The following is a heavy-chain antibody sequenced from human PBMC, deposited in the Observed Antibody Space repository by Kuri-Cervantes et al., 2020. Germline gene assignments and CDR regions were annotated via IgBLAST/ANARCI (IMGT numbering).Heavy chain of an antibody. CDR3: ARDNAVEMYSSSWYTFDY. CDR1: GFSFDDYD. Sequence: GESLKSSCAASGFSFDDYDMSWVRQAPGKGLEWVSSISSSSSYIYYADSVKGRFTISRDNAKNSLYLQMNSLRAEDTAVYYCARDNAVEMYSSSWYTFDYWGQGTLVTVSS. V-gene: IGHV3-21*01. CDR2: ISSSSSYI. J-gene: IGHJ4*02. D-gene: IGHD6-13*01.